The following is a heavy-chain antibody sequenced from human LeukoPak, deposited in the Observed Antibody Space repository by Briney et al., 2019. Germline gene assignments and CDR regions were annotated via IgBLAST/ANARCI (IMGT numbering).Heavy chain of an antibody. D-gene: IGHD3-10*01. V-gene: IGHV3-33*08. Sequence: GGSLRLSCAASGFTFSSYGMHWVRQAPGKGLEWVAVIWYDGSNKYYADSVKGRFTISRDNSKNTLYLQMHSLRAEDTAVYYCARDRYYGSGSYWFDYWGQGTLVTVSS. CDR2: IWYDGSNK. CDR1: GFTFSSYG. CDR3: ARDRYYGSGSYWFDY. J-gene: IGHJ4*02.